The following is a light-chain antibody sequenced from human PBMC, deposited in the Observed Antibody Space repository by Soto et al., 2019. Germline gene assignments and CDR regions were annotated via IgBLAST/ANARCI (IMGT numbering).Light chain of an antibody. J-gene: IGLJ1*01. CDR1: SSDAGGYDH. V-gene: IGLV2-8*01. Sequence: QSVLTQPPSASGSPGQSVTIPCTGTSSDAGGYDHVSWYQQHPGKAPKLMIYEVTKRPAGVPDRFSGSKSGNTASLTVSGLQAEDEADYYCSSDAGNYNYVFGTGTKVTVL. CDR2: EVT. CDR3: SSDAGNYNYV.